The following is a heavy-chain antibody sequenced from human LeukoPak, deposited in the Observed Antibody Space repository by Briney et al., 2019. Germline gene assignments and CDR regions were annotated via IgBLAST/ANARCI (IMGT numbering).Heavy chain of an antibody. V-gene: IGHV4-59*01. CDR1: GGSISSYY. D-gene: IGHD2-2*01. J-gene: IGHJ3*02. CDR2: IYYSGST. Sequence: SETLSLTCTASGGSISSYYWSWIRQPPGKGLEWIGYIYYSGSTNYNPSLKSRVTISVDTSKNQFSLKLSSVTAADTAVYYCARFGSSTTRGAFDIWGQGTMVTVSS. CDR3: ARFGSSTTRGAFDI.